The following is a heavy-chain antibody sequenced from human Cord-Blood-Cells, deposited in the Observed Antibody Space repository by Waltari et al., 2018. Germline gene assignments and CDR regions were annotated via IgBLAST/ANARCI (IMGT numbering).Heavy chain of an antibody. J-gene: IGHJ4*02. CDR2: INHSGST. Sequence: QVQLQQWGAGLLKPSETLSLTCAVYGGSFSGSYWSWIRQPPGKGLEWIGEINHSGSTNYNPSLKSRVTISVETSKNQFSLKLSSVTAADTAVYYCARDIGAGNGLGYWGQGTLVTVSS. CDR3: ARDIGAGNGLGY. V-gene: IGHV4-34*01. D-gene: IGHD5-12*01. CDR1: GGSFSGSY.